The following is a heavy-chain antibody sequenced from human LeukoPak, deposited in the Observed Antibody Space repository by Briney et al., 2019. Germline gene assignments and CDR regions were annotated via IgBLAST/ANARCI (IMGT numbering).Heavy chain of an antibody. CDR1: GGSFSGYY. Sequence: SETLSLTCAVYGGSFSGYYWSWIRQPPGKGLEWIAYIDYSGSTSYNPSLKSRVTISVDTSKNQFSLNLSSVTAADTAVYYCARGGYDSSGYYLHRYYFDYWGQGTLVTVSS. J-gene: IGHJ4*02. CDR2: IDYSGST. D-gene: IGHD3-22*01. CDR3: ARGGYDSSGYYLHRYYFDY. V-gene: IGHV4-59*08.